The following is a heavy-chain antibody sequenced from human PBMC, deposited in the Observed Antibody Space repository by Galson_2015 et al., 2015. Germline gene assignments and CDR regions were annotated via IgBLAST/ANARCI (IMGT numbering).Heavy chain of an antibody. J-gene: IGHJ5*02. CDR3: ARPGYCSTTSCYNWFDT. D-gene: IGHD2-2*01. CDR1: GFTFSTYS. Sequence: SLRLSCAASGFTFSTYSMNWVRQAPGKGLEWVSYISSGSNTIYYAYSVKGRSTISRDNAKNSLYLQMNSLRDEDTAMYYCARPGYCSTTSCYNWFDTWGQGTLVTVSS. V-gene: IGHV3-48*02. CDR2: ISSGSNTI.